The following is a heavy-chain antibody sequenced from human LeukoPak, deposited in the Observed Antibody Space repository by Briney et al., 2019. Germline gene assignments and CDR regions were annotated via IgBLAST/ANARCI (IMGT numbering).Heavy chain of an antibody. D-gene: IGHD3-22*01. V-gene: IGHV4-39*07. CDR3: AREIDSSGCDY. J-gene: IGHJ4*02. Sequence: PPETLSLTCTVSGGSISTSSYFWGWIRQPPGKGLEWIVSIYYSGRTYYNPSLNSRVTISVDTPKNQFWLKLSSVTAAHTVVYYCAREIDSSGCDYWGQGILVTVS. CDR1: GGSISTSSYF. CDR2: IYYSGRT.